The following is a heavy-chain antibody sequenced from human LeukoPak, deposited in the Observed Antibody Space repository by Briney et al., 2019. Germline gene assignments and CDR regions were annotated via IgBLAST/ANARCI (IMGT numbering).Heavy chain of an antibody. J-gene: IGHJ4*02. CDR1: GGSISSSNW. D-gene: IGHD3-10*01. CDR3: ASLYYYGSGSSDY. Sequence: PSGTLSLTCAVSGGSISSSNWWSWVRQPPGKGLEWIGEIYHSGSTNYNPSLKGRVTISVDKSKNQFSLKLSSVTAADTAVYYCASLYYYGSGSSDYWGQGTLVTVSS. V-gene: IGHV4-4*02. CDR2: IYHSGST.